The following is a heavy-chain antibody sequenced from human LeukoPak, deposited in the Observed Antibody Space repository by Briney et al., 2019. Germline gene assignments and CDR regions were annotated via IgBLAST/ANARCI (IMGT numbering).Heavy chain of an antibody. CDR1: GFSFSDFY. V-gene: IGHV3-11*01. J-gene: IGHJ4*02. D-gene: IGHD1-26*01. Sequence: GGSLRPSCAASGFSFSDFYMSWIRQAPGMGLEWISYIGTRSNPIYYADSVKGRFTISRDDAKNSLYLQMNSLRDEDMAVYFCAREARGSGRDFDYWGQGILVTVSS. CDR2: IGTRSNPI. CDR3: AREARGSGRDFDY.